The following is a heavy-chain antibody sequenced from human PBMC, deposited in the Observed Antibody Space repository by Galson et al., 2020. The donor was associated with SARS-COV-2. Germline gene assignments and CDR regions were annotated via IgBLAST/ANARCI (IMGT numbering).Heavy chain of an antibody. V-gene: IGHV1-2*02. CDR2: INPKSGGT. D-gene: IGHD3-9*01. Sequence: ASVKVSCKASGYTLTGYYMHWVRQAPGQALEWMGWINPKSGGTNYAQKFEGRVTMTRDTSITTAYMELSRLRADDTAVYYCARLRYYDVLTGYIVDVWGQGTMVTVSS. CDR3: ARLRYYDVLTGYIVDV. J-gene: IGHJ6*02. CDR1: GYTLTGYY.